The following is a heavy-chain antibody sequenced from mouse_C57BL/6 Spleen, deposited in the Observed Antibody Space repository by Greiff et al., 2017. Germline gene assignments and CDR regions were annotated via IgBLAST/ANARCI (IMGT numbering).Heavy chain of an antibody. Sequence: EVKVEESGGGLVQPGGSMKLSCVASGFTFSNYWMNWVRQSPEKGLEWVAQIRLKSDNYATHYAESVKGRFTISRDDSKSSVYLQMNNLRAEDTGIYYCTYGYYGSRIAYWGQGTLVTVSA. J-gene: IGHJ3*01. CDR2: IRLKSDNYAT. V-gene: IGHV6-3*01. CDR1: GFTFSNYW. CDR3: TYGYYGSRIAY. D-gene: IGHD1-1*01.